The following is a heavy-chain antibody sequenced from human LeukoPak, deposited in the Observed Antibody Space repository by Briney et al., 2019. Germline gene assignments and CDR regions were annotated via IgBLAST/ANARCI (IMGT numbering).Heavy chain of an antibody. CDR1: GVSFSNYY. CDR3: ARRWNYGRNYYIDV. CDR2: INDSGRA. D-gene: IGHD1-7*01. V-gene: IGHV4-34*01. J-gene: IGHJ6*03. Sequence: SETLSLTCAVYGVSFSNYYWSWLRQPPGKGLEWLAEINDSGRANYNPSLMSRVTVSVDTSKNQFALRLTSWTATDTAVYYCARRWNYGRNYYIDVWGKGATVSVSS.